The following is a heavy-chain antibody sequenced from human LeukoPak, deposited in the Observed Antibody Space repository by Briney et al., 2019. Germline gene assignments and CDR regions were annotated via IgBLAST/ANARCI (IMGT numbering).Heavy chain of an antibody. CDR2: IYTSGST. D-gene: IGHD2-2*01. Sequence: SETMSLACTVSGGSISSYYWSWIRQPAGTVLEWIGCIYTSGSTNYNPPLKSRVTMTVDTSKNQSSLKLSSVTAADTAVYYCAREVGYPLNYYYYYYMDVWGKGTTVTVSS. V-gene: IGHV4-4*07. J-gene: IGHJ6*03. CDR1: GGSISSYY. CDR3: AREVGYPLNYYYYYYMDV.